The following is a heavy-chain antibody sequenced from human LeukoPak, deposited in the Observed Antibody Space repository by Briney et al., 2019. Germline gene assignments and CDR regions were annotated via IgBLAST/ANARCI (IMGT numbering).Heavy chain of an antibody. D-gene: IGHD3-22*01. CDR2: ISSSGSTI. V-gene: IGHV3-48*03. J-gene: IGHJ4*02. CDR1: GFTFSSYE. CDR3: AKRGVVIRVILVGFHKEAYYFDS. Sequence: GGSLRLSCAASGFTFSSYEMNWVRQAPGKGLEWVSYISSSGSTIYYADSVKGRFTISRDNSKNTLYLQMNSLRAEDTAVYFCAKRGVVIRVILVGFHKEAYYFDSWGQGALVTVSS.